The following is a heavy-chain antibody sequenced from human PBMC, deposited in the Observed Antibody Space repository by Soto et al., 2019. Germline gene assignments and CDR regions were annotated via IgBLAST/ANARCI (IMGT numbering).Heavy chain of an antibody. V-gene: IGHV2-5*02. CDR1: GFSLSTSGVG. CDR3: AHKPYGDSRTYYNNNWFDP. J-gene: IGHJ5*02. D-gene: IGHD3-10*01. Sequence: QITLKESGPTLVKPTQTLTLTRTFSGFSLSTSGVGVGWIRQSPGKALEWLALIYWDDDKRYSPSLKSRLTITKDHSKHQVVLTMTNMDPVDTATYYCAHKPYGDSRTYYNNNWFDPWGQGALVTVSS. CDR2: IYWDDDK.